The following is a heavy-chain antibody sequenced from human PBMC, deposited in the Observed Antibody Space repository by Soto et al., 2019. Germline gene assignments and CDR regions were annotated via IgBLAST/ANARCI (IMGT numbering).Heavy chain of an antibody. J-gene: IGHJ6*02. Sequence: ASVKVSCKASGYTFTSYGISWVRQAPGQGLEWMGWISAYNGNTNYAQKLQGRVTMTTDTSTSTAYMELRSLRSDDTAVYYCARELRSVGQKGSDYYYYGMDVWGQGTTVTVSS. CDR3: ARELRSVGQKGSDYYYYGMDV. V-gene: IGHV1-18*01. CDR2: ISAYNGNT. D-gene: IGHD4-17*01. CDR1: GYTFTSYG.